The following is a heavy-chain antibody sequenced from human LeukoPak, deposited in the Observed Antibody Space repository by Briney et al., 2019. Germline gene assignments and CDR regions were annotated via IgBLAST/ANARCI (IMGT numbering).Heavy chain of an antibody. D-gene: IGHD6-13*01. Sequence: ASVKVSCKASGYTFTNYYMHWVRQAPGLGLEWMGGIVPVFGTPNYAQKFQSRLTIIADDSSSTAYMELRSLTSDDTAAYYCARGSASNWPVDYWGQGTLVTVS. CDR2: IVPVFGTP. J-gene: IGHJ4*02. CDR3: ARGSASNWPVDY. V-gene: IGHV1-69*13. CDR1: GYTFTNYY.